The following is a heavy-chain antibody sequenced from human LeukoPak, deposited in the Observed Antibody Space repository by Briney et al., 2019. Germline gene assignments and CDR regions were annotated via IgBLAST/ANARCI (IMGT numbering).Heavy chain of an antibody. CDR1: GFTFSSYR. CDR3: ARVASGWASYYYYMDV. V-gene: IGHV3-7*01. Sequence: PGGSLRLSCAASGFTFSSYRMSWVRQAPGKGLEWVANIKQDGSEKHYVDSVKGRFTISRDNAKKSVYLQMNSLRVEDTAVYYCARVASGWASYYYYMDVWGRGTAVTVSS. D-gene: IGHD6-19*01. CDR2: IKQDGSEK. J-gene: IGHJ6*03.